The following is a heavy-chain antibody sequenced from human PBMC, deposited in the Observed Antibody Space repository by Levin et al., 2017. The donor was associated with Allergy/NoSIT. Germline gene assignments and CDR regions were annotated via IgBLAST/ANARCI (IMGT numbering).Heavy chain of an antibody. J-gene: IGHJ3*02. Sequence: PGGSLRLSCAASGFNFKIYSMDWVRQAPGKGLEWVSSINRDRSHIYYADSVKGRFTISRDDGKDSLYLQMNSLGDEDTAPYYCARGRPGTSDAFDIWGQGTMVTVSS. CDR2: INRDRSHI. CDR3: ARGRPGTSDAFDI. V-gene: IGHV3-21*01. D-gene: IGHD1-26*01. CDR1: GFNFKIYS.